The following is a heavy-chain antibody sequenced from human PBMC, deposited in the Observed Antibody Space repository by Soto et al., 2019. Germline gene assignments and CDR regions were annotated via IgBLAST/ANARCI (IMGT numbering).Heavy chain of an antibody. Sequence: QVQLQQWGAGLLKPSETLSLTCAVYGGSFSGYYWSWIRQPPGKGLEWIGEINHSGSTSYNPSLKSRVTISVDTSKNQFSLKLSSVTAADTAVYYCARGGSLAARDYYYYMDVWGKGTTVTVSS. D-gene: IGHD3-3*02. V-gene: IGHV4-34*01. J-gene: IGHJ6*03. CDR3: ARGGSLAARDYYYYMDV. CDR1: GGSFSGYY. CDR2: INHSGST.